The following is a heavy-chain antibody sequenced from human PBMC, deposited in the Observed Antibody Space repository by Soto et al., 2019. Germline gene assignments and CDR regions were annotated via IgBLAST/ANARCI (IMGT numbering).Heavy chain of an antibody. CDR3: AKWEGLGSDYYYYAMDV. V-gene: IGHV4-31*03. CDR1: GGSISSGGYY. Sequence: SETLSLTCTVSGGSISSGGYYWTWIRQHPGKGLEWIAYIYHSGYTFYNPSLKSRVTMSVDTSKNQFSPKLRSVTAADTAVYYCAKWEGLGSDYYYYAMDVWGQGTTVTVSS. CDR2: IYHSGYT. D-gene: IGHD1-26*01. J-gene: IGHJ6*02.